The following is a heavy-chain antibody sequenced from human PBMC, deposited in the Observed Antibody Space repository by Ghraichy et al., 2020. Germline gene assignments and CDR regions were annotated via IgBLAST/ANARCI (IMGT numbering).Heavy chain of an antibody. D-gene: IGHD3-22*01. CDR2: INHSGST. CDR1: GGSFSGYY. V-gene: IGHV4-34*01. Sequence: SETLSLTCAVYGGSFSGYYWSWIRQPPGKGLEWIGEINHSGSTNYNPSLKSRVTISVDTSKNQFSLKLSSVTAADTAVYYCARGKNARVVVISATFQHWGQGTLVTVSS. J-gene: IGHJ1*01. CDR3: ARGKNARVVVISATFQH.